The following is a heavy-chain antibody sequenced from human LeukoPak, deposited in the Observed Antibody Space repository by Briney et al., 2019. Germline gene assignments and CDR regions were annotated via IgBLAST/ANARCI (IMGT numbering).Heavy chain of an antibody. Sequence: GRSLRLSCAASGFTFSSYRMHWVRQAPGKGLEWVAVIWYDGSNKYYADSVKGRFTISRDNSKNTLYLQMNSLRAEDTAVYYCARDLRAFGGVTVLYFDYWGQGTLVTVSS. CDR3: ARDLRAFGGVTVLYFDY. CDR1: GFTFSSYR. D-gene: IGHD3-16*02. V-gene: IGHV3-33*01. J-gene: IGHJ4*02. CDR2: IWYDGSNK.